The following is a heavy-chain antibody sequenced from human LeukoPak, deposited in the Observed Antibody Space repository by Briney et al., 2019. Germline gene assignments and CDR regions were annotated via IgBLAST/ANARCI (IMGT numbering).Heavy chain of an antibody. CDR3: ATEPSRSYSFDHLDF. D-gene: IGHD5-12*01. CDR1: GGTFNNYA. V-gene: IGHV1-69*04. CDR2: VVPMFGIR. J-gene: IGHJ4*02. Sequence: SVKVSCKPSGGTFNNYAISWVRQAPGQGLAWMGRVVPMFGIRNYPQTFRGRVNITADKATNTVYMELRSLRAEDTAIYYCATEPSRSYSFDHLDFWGLGTPVTVSS.